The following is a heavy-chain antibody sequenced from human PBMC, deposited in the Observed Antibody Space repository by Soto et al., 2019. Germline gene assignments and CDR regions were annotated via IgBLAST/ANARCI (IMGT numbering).Heavy chain of an antibody. Sequence: CGSLKLARAASGFTVSSNYMSWVRQAQGKGLEWVSVIYSGGSTYYADSVKGRFTISRDNSKNTLYLQMNSLRAEDTAVYYCARVTYYYGSGSPQVPYYYYYMDVWGKGTTVTVSS. V-gene: IGHV3-66*01. J-gene: IGHJ6*03. D-gene: IGHD3-10*01. CDR1: GFTVSSNY. CDR2: IYSGGST. CDR3: ARVTYYYGSGSPQVPYYYYYMDV.